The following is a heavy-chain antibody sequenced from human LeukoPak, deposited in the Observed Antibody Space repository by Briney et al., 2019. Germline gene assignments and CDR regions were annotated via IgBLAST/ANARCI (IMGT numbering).Heavy chain of an antibody. CDR1: GFTFSYYG. V-gene: IGHV3-30*02. CDR2: IRYDDSNK. CDR3: AKGAWAADGPMGNNFAS. D-gene: IGHD6-13*01. Sequence: PGGSLRLSCAASGFTFSYYGIHWVRQAPGKGLEWVAFIRYDDSNKYYADSVKGRFTISRDNSKNTLSLQMDSLRTEDTSIYYCAKGAWAADGPMGNNFASWGQGTLVIVSS. J-gene: IGHJ4*02.